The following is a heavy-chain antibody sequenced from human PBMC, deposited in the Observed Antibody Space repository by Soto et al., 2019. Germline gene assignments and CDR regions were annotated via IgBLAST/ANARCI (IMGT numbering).Heavy chain of an antibody. D-gene: IGHD3-10*01. CDR2: IYYSGST. CDR3: ARDSTMVRSRGMDV. Sequence: SETLSLTCTVSGGSISSYYWSWIRQPPGKGLEWIGYIYYSGSTNYNPSLKSRVTISVDTSKNQFSLKLSSVTAADTAVYYCARDSTMVRSRGMDVWGQGTTVTVSS. V-gene: IGHV4-59*01. CDR1: GGSISSYY. J-gene: IGHJ6*02.